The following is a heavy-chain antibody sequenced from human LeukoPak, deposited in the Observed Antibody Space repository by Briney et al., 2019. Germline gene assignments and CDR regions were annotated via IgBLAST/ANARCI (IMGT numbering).Heavy chain of an antibody. Sequence: ASVTVSFTASGYTCTVYYMHWVRQAPGQGLEWMGWINPNSGGTNYAQKFQGRVTMTRDTSISTAYMELSRLRSDDTAVYYCASGREYCSGGSCYSSDDAFDIWGQGTMVTVSS. J-gene: IGHJ3*02. V-gene: IGHV1-2*02. CDR1: GYTCTVYY. D-gene: IGHD2-15*01. CDR2: INPNSGGT. CDR3: ASGREYCSGGSCYSSDDAFDI.